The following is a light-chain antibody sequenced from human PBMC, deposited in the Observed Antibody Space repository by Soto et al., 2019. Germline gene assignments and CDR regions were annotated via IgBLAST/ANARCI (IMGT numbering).Light chain of an antibody. CDR3: QQYYSIPPT. J-gene: IGKJ4*01. CDR1: QSVLYSSNNKYY. CDR2: WAS. Sequence: DVVMTQSPDSLAVSLGERATINCKSSQSVLYSSNNKYYLAWYQQKPGQPPKLLIYWASTRESGVPDRFSGRGSGTDFTLTIVSLQAEDVAVYYCQQYYSIPPTFGGGTKVEIK. V-gene: IGKV4-1*01.